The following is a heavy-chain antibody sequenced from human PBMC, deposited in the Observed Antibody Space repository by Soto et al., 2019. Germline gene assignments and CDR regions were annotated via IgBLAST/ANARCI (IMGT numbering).Heavy chain of an antibody. D-gene: IGHD5-12*01. CDR1: GYTFTSYD. CDR3: ARGIAGWVATSPSCYFDL. CDR2: MNPNSGNT. Sequence: ASVKVSCKASGYTFTSYDINWVRQATGQGLEWMGWMNPNSGNTGYAQKFQGRVTMTRNTSISTAYMELSSLRSEDTAVYYCARGIAGWVATSPSCYFDLWGRGTLVTVSS. V-gene: IGHV1-8*01. J-gene: IGHJ2*01.